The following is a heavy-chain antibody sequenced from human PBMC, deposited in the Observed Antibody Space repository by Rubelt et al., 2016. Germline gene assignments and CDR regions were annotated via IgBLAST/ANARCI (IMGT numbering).Heavy chain of an antibody. CDR2: ISGGGDST. Sequence: EVQLLESGGGLVQPGGSLRLSCAASGFTFSSYAMTWVRQAPGKGLEWVSVISGGGDSTYYADSVKGRFTISRDSSKSTLYLQMNSLTAEDTALYYCAKTRSSAWKPHYYGVDVWGLGTMVTVSS. D-gene: IGHD3-22*01. V-gene: IGHV3-23*01. J-gene: IGHJ6*02. CDR1: GFTFSSYA. CDR3: AKTRSSAWKPHYYGVDV.